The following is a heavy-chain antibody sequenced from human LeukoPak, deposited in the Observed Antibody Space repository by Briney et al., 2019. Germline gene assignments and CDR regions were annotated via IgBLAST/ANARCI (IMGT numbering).Heavy chain of an antibody. CDR2: ISAYSGNT. Sequence: ASVKVSCKASGYTFVADYMHWVRQAPGQGLEWMGWISAYSGNTNYAQKVQGRVTMATDTSTSTAYMEVRSLRSDDTAVYYCARGSARFDYWGQGTLVTVSS. CDR3: ARGSARFDY. CDR1: GYTFVADY. J-gene: IGHJ4*02. V-gene: IGHV1-18*04.